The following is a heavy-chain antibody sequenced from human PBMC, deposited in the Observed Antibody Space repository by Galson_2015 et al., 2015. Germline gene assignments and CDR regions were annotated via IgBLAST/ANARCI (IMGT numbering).Heavy chain of an antibody. CDR1: GFTFSSYS. Sequence: SLRLSCAASGFTFSSYSMNWVRQAPGKGLEWVSYISSSSSSIYYADSVKGGFTISRDNAKNSLYLQMNSLRDEGTAVYYCARGPKLYDSSGYYYDAFDIWGQGTMVTVSS. D-gene: IGHD3-22*01. J-gene: IGHJ3*02. CDR3: ARGPKLYDSSGYYYDAFDI. CDR2: ISSSSSSI. V-gene: IGHV3-48*02.